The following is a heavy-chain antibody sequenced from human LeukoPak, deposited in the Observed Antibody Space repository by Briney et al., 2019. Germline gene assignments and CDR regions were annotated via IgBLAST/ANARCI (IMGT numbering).Heavy chain of an antibody. CDR1: GFTFSSYG. CDR2: ISYDGSNK. J-gene: IGHJ4*02. V-gene: IGHV3-30*18. D-gene: IGHD2-8*02. Sequence: PGGSLRLSCAASGFTFSSYGMHWVRQAPGKGLEWVAVISYDGSNKYYADSVKGRFTISRDNSKNTLYLQMNSLRAEDTAVYYCAKDWPPRASTTGLCFDYWGQGTLVTVSS. CDR3: AKDWPPRASTTGLCFDY.